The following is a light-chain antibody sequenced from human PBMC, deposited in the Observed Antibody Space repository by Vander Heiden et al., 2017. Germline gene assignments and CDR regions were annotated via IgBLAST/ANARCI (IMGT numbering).Light chain of an antibody. CDR2: GVT. Sequence: QSALTPPASVSASPGHRTAIPCPGSNTDVRRYNYVSWYQQYPGNAPRLIIYGVTERPSGLSSRFSGSKSGNTASLTISGLQPEDEAHYYCLSYTSATTLLFGGGTKVTVL. CDR3: LSYTSATTLL. CDR1: NTDVRRYNY. V-gene: IGLV2-14*01. J-gene: IGLJ2*01.